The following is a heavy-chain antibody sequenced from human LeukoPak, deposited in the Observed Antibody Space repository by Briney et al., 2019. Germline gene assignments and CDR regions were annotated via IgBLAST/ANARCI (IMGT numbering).Heavy chain of an antibody. CDR3: ARATWLLDAFDI. J-gene: IGHJ3*02. Sequence: GGSLRLSCAASGFTFGSYSMNGFPQPPGKGLGGVSYISSSSSSIYYADSVKGRFTISRDNAKNSLYLQMNSLRAEDTAVYYCARATWLLDAFDIWGQGTMVTVSS. V-gene: IGHV3-21*05. CDR2: ISSSSSSI. CDR1: GFTFGSYS. D-gene: IGHD2-15*01.